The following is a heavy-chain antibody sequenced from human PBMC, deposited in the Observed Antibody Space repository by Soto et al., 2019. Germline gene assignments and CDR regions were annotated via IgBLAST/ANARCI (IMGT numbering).Heavy chain of an antibody. Sequence: EVQLLESGGGLVQPGGSLRLSCVASGLTFSNYAMHWVRQAPGKGLEWVSGIGYGGGSTYYADSVKGRLTISRHNSKNTVYLQMSSLRAEDTAVYYCVKDKGSTVSPSDYYYNGMDVWGQGTTVTVSS. CDR3: VKDKGSTVSPSDYYYNGMDV. CDR1: GLTFSNYA. D-gene: IGHD4-17*01. V-gene: IGHV3-23*01. CDR2: IGYGGGST. J-gene: IGHJ6*02.